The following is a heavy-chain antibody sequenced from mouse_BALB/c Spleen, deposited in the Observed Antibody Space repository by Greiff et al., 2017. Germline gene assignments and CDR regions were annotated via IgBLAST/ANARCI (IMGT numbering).Heavy chain of an antibody. V-gene: IGHV14-3*02. Sequence: EVKLVESGAELVKPGASVKLSCTASGFNIKDTYMHWVKQRPEQGLEWIGRIDPANGNTKYDPKFQGKATITADTSSNTAYLQLSSLTSEDTAVYYCASDGFYAMDYWGQGTSVTVSS. CDR1: GFNIKDTY. CDR2: IDPANGNT. J-gene: IGHJ4*01. CDR3: ASDGFYAMDY. D-gene: IGHD2-3*01.